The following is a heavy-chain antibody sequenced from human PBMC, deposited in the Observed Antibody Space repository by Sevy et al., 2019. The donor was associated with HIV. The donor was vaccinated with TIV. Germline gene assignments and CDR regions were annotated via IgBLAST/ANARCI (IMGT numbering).Heavy chain of an antibody. Sequence: GGSLRLSCAASGFTFDHYEMNWVRQAPGKGLEWVSYISSTGSTMYYSHSVKGRFTISRDNAKNSVYLQMNSLRADDTAVYYCVRGSRFTVVVITSFDYWGQGTLVTVSS. CDR2: ISSTGSTM. V-gene: IGHV3-48*03. CDR3: VRGSRFTVVVITSFDY. D-gene: IGHD3-22*01. CDR1: GFTFDHYE. J-gene: IGHJ4*02.